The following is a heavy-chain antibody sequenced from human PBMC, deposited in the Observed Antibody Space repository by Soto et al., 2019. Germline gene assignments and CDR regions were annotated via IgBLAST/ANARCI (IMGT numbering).Heavy chain of an antibody. J-gene: IGHJ1*01. V-gene: IGHV4-59*01. CDR2: IYYSGST. CDR1: GDSISSYY. Sequence: SETLSLTCTVSGDSISSYYWTWIRQSPGKGLEWIGYIYYSGSTNYNPSLKSRVTISVDTSKNQFSLKLTSLTAADTAVYYCASFMSTTGPAEYFQHWGQGTLVTVSS. CDR3: ASFMSTTGPAEYFQH. D-gene: IGHD1-1*01.